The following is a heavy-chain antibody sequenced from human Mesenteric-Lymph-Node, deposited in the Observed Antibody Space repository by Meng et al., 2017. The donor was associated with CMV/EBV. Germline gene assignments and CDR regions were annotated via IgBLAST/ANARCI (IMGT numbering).Heavy chain of an antibody. J-gene: IGHJ4*02. CDR1: GFTFSSYG. Sequence: GESLKISCAASGFTFSSYGMHWVRPAPGKGLEWVALTWYDGINKYYADSVKGRFTISRDNSKNTLYLQMNSLRVEDTAVYYCARDPGYCGTTTCYIGFDYWGQGSLVTVSS. D-gene: IGHD2-2*02. CDR2: TWYDGINK. CDR3: ARDPGYCGTTTCYIGFDY. V-gene: IGHV3-33*01.